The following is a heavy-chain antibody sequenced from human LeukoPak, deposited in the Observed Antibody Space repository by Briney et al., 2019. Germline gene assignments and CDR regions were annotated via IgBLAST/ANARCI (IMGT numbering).Heavy chain of an antibody. D-gene: IGHD1-26*01. CDR1: GFTVSSNY. J-gene: IGHJ4*02. CDR3: ARDMGRY. CDR2: IYSGGST. V-gene: IGHV3-66*01. Sequence: PGGSLRLSFAASGFTVSSNYMSWVRQAPGRGLEWVSVIYSGGSTYYADSVKGRFTISRDNSKNTLYLQMNSLRAEDTAVYYCARDMGRYWGQGTLVTVSS.